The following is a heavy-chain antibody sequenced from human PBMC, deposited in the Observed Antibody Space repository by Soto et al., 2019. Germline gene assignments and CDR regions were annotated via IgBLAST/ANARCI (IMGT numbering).Heavy chain of an antibody. J-gene: IGHJ5*02. CDR2: ISAYNGNT. D-gene: IGHD3-10*01. CDR1: GYTFTSYG. V-gene: IGHV1-18*04. Sequence: ASVKVSCKASGYTFTSYGISWVRHAPGQGLERMGWISAYNGNTNYAQKLQGRVTMTTDTSTSTAYMELRSLRSDDTAVYYCAREYSMVMVRGTTAWFDPWGQGTMVTVYS. CDR3: AREYSMVMVRGTTAWFDP.